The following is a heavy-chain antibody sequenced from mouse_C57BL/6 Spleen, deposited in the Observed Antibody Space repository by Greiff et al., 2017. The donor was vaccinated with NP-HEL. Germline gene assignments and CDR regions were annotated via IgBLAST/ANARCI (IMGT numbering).Heavy chain of an antibody. CDR2: IYPGSGST. J-gene: IGHJ1*03. Sequence: QVQLQQPGAELVKPGASVKMSCKASGYTFTSYWITWVKQRPGQGLEWIGDIYPGSGSTNYNEKFKSKATLTVDTSSSTAYMQLSSLTSEDSAVYYCARWRYYYGSRGYFDVWGTGTTVTVSS. CDR3: ARWRYYYGSRGYFDV. V-gene: IGHV1-55*01. CDR1: GYTFTSYW. D-gene: IGHD1-1*01.